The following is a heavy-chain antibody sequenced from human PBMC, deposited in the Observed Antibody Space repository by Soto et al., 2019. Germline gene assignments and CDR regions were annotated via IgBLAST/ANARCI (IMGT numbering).Heavy chain of an antibody. Sequence: SETLSLTCTVSGGSISSYYWSWIRQPPGKGLEWIGYIYYSGSTYYNPSLKSRVTISVDTSKNQFSLKLSSVTAADTAVYYCARGSFIYDSSGNYGMDVWGQGTTVTVSS. J-gene: IGHJ6*02. V-gene: IGHV4-59*08. CDR3: ARGSFIYDSSGNYGMDV. D-gene: IGHD3-22*01. CDR2: IYYSGST. CDR1: GGSISSYY.